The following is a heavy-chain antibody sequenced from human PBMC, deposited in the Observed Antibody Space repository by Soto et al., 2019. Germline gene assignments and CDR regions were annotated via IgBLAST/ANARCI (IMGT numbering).Heavy chain of an antibody. Sequence: GGSLRLSCAASGFTFSRYGIHWVRQPPGKGLEWVAVISYDGGYEYYADSVRGRFTISRDDSENTLYLQMNSLRAEDTAVYYCASIPPSAVGATSEVDYWGQGTLVTVSS. CDR3: ASIPPSAVGATSEVDY. V-gene: IGHV3-30*03. J-gene: IGHJ4*02. CDR2: ISYDGGYE. D-gene: IGHD1-26*01. CDR1: GFTFSRYG.